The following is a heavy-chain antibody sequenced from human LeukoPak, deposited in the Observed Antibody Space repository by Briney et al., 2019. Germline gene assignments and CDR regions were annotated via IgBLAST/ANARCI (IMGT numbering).Heavy chain of an antibody. CDR2: IRYDGSNK. CDR3: AKSPGITGTDY. Sequence: GGSLRLSCAASGFIFSTYGMYWVRQAPGKGLEWVAFIRYDGSNKYYADSVKGRFTISRDNSKNTLYLQMNSLRAEDTAVYYCAKSPGITGTDYWGQGTLVTVSS. CDR1: GFIFSTYG. J-gene: IGHJ4*02. D-gene: IGHD1/OR15-1a*01. V-gene: IGHV3-30*02.